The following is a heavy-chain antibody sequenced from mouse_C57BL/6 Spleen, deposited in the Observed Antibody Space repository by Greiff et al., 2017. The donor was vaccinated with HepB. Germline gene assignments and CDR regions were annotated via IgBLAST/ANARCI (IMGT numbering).Heavy chain of an antibody. D-gene: IGHD3-3*01. CDR3: ARKGPRYAMDY. CDR2: INPGSGGT. CDR1: GYAFTNYL. J-gene: IGHJ4*01. V-gene: IGHV1-54*01. Sequence: QVQLKESGAELVRPGTSVKVSCKASGYAFTNYLIEWVKQRPGQGLEWIGVINPGSGGTNYNEKFKGKATLTADKSSSTAYMQLSRLTSEDSAVYFCARKGPRYAMDYWGQGTSVTVSS.